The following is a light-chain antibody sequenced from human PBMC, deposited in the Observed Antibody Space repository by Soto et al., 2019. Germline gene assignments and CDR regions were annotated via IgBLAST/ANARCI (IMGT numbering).Light chain of an antibody. CDR1: SSDVGSYNS. CDR3: CSYAGSYTYV. Sequence: QSALTQPRSVSGSPGQSVTISCTGTSSDVGSYNSVSWYQQHPGKAPKLMIYDVSERPSGVPDRFSGSKSGDTASLTISGLQAEDGADYYCCSYAGSYTYVFGTGTKVTVL. J-gene: IGLJ1*01. CDR2: DVS. V-gene: IGLV2-11*01.